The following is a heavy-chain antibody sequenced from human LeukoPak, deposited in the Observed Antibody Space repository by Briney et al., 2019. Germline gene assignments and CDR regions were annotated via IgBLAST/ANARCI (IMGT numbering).Heavy chain of an antibody. V-gene: IGHV4-4*07. J-gene: IGHJ4*02. CDR1: GGSISSYY. Sequence: SETLSLTCTVSGGSISSYYWSWIRRPAGKGLEWIGRIYTSGSTNYNPSLKSRVTMPVDTSKNQFSLKLSSVTAADTAVYYCARVSDSRITIFGVVTYFDYWGQGTLVTVSS. CDR2: IYTSGST. CDR3: ARVSDSRITIFGVVTYFDY. D-gene: IGHD3-3*01.